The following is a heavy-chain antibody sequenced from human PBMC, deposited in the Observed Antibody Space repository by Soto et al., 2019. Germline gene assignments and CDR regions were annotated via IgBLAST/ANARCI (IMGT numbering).Heavy chain of an antibody. CDR1: GGSISSGGYY. V-gene: IGHV4-31*03. Sequence: QVQLQESGPGLVKPSQTLSLTCTVSGGSISSGGYYWSWIRQHPGKGLEWIGYIYYSGSTYYNPSLKSRVTISEHTSKNQFSLRLSSVTAADTAVYYCARGHYDILTGYYKGNWFDPWGQGTLVTVSS. D-gene: IGHD3-9*01. J-gene: IGHJ5*02. CDR3: ARGHYDILTGYYKGNWFDP. CDR2: IYYSGST.